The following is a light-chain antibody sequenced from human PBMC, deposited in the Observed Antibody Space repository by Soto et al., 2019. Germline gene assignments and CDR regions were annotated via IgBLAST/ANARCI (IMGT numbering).Light chain of an antibody. CDR2: GAS. Sequence: EVVLTQSPATLSLSPGERATLSCRASQSISSLYLAWYQQKPGQAPRLLIYGASSRTPGIPDRFSGSGSGTDFTLTIKRLEPEDFAVYFCQHYGSSPLSFGGGTKVEIK. J-gene: IGKJ4*01. CDR3: QHYGSSPLS. CDR1: QSISSLY. V-gene: IGKV3-20*01.